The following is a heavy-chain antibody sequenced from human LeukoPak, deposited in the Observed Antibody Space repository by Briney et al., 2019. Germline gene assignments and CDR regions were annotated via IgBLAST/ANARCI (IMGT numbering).Heavy chain of an antibody. V-gene: IGHV1-8*03. J-gene: IGHJ4*02. CDR2: MNPNSGNT. CDR3: ATVRPSYSSSWQHFDY. CDR1: GYTFTSYD. D-gene: IGHD6-13*01. Sequence: ASVKVSCKASGYTFTSYDINWVRQATGQGLEWMGWMNPNSGNTGYAQKFQGRVTITRNTSISTAYMELSSLRSEDTAVYYCATVRPSYSSSWQHFDYWGQGTLVTVSS.